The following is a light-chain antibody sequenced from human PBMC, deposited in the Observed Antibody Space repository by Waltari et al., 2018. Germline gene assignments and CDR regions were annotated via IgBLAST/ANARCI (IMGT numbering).Light chain of an antibody. Sequence: QSALTQPASVSGSPGQSITISCTGTSSDVGGYNYVSLYQQPPGKAPKLMIYDVSKRPSGVSNRFSGSKSGNTASLTISGLQAEDEADYYCSSYTSSSTYVFGTGTKVTVL. CDR3: SSYTSSSTYV. J-gene: IGLJ1*01. CDR1: SSDVGGYNY. V-gene: IGLV2-14*01. CDR2: DVS.